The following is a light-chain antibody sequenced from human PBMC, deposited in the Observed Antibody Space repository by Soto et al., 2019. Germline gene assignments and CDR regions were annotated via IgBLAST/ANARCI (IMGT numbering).Light chain of an antibody. Sequence: QSVLTQPASVFGSPGQSITISCTGTSNDVGDYNRVSWYQQPPGKVPKLIIYDVSNRPSGTSSRFSGSKSGNTASLTISGLQAEDEADYYCSSYTYGRTYVVFGGGTQLTVL. V-gene: IGLV2-14*01. J-gene: IGLJ2*01. CDR3: SSYTYGRTYVV. CDR2: DVS. CDR1: SNDVGDYNR.